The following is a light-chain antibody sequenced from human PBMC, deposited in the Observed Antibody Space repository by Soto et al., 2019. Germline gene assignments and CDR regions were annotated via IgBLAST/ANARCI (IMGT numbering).Light chain of an antibody. CDR1: QSVSSSY. CDR2: GAS. V-gene: IGKV3-20*01. J-gene: IGKJ5*01. Sequence: EIVLTQSPGTLSLSPGERATLSCSASQSVSSSYLAWYQQKPGQAPRLLIYGASSRATGIPDRISGSGSGTDFTLTISRLEPADFAVYYCQQYVTTPITFGQGTRLEIK. CDR3: QQYVTTPIT.